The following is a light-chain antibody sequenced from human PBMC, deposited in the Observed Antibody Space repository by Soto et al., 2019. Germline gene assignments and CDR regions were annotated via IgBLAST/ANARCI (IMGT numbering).Light chain of an antibody. J-gene: IGKJ1*01. CDR1: QSISSW. V-gene: IGKV1-5*01. Sequence: DIQMTQSPSTLSASVGDRVTITCRASQSISSWLAWYQQKPGKAPKLLIYDASSLQSGVPPRFSGGGSGTEFTLTISSLQPDDFATYYCQQYNTHWTFGQGTKVDIK. CDR2: DAS. CDR3: QQYNTHWT.